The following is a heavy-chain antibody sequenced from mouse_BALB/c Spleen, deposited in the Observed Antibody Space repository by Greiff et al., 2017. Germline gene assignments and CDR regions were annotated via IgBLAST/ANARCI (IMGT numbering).Heavy chain of an antibody. V-gene: IGHV5-9-3*01. CDR3: ARVLDWDRAMDY. J-gene: IGHJ4*01. CDR2: ISSGGSYT. CDR1: GFTFSSYA. D-gene: IGHD4-1*01. Sequence: EVKVVESGGGLVKPGGSLKLSCAASGFTFSSYAMSWVRQTPEKRLEWVATISSGGSYTYYPDSVKGRFTISRDNAKNTLYLQMSSLRSEDTAMYYCARVLDWDRAMDYWGQGTSVTVSS.